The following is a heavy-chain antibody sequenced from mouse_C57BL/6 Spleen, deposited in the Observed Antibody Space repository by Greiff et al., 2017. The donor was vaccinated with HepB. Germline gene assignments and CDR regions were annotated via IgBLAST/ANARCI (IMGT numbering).Heavy chain of an antibody. CDR1: GFTFSDYG. V-gene: IGHV5-17*01. Sequence: EVKVEESGGGLVKPGGSLKLSCAASGFTFSDYGMHWVRQAPEKGLEWVAYISSGSSTIYYADTVKGRFTISRDNAKNTLFLQMTSLRSEDTAMYYCARTPHYYGSSWFAYWGQGTLVTVSA. CDR3: ARTPHYYGSSWFAY. D-gene: IGHD1-1*01. J-gene: IGHJ3*01. CDR2: ISSGSSTI.